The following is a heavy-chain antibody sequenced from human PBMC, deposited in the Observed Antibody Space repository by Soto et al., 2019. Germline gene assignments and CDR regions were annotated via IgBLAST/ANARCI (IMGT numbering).Heavy chain of an antibody. V-gene: IGHV4-39*01. CDR2: IYYSGST. J-gene: IGHJ3*02. D-gene: IGHD2-21*02. Sequence: QLQLQESGPGLVKPSETLSLTCTVSGGSISSSSYYWGWIRQPPGKGLEWIGSIYYSGSTYYNPSLNIRVTISVDTSKNQFSLKLSSVTAADTAVYYCARHGHIVVVTAAFDIWGQGTMVTVSS. CDR3: ARHGHIVVVTAAFDI. CDR1: GGSISSSSYY.